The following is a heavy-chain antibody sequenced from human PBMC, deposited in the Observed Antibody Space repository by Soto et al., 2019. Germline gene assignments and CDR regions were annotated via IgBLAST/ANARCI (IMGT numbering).Heavy chain of an antibody. V-gene: IGHV4-31*03. D-gene: IGHD3-3*01. Sequence: SETLSLTCTVSGGSISSGGYYWSWIRQHPGKGLEWIGYIYYSGSTYYNPSLKSRVTISVDTSKNQFSLKLSSVTAADTAVYYCARGPYDSIIYFDYWGQGTLVTVSS. CDR1: GGSISSGGYY. CDR3: ARGPYDSIIYFDY. CDR2: IYYSGST. J-gene: IGHJ4*02.